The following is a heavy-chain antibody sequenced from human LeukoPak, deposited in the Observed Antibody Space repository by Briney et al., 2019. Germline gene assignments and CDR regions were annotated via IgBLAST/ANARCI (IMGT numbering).Heavy chain of an antibody. J-gene: IGHJ5*02. Sequence: GRSLRLSCAASGFTFDDYAMHWVRHAPGKGLEWVSGISWNSGSIGYADSVKGRFTISRDNAKNSLYLQMNSLRAEDTALYYCASLDPGGDGYNSWGQGTLVTVSS. V-gene: IGHV3-9*01. CDR2: ISWNSGSI. CDR1: GFTFDDYA. CDR3: ASLDPGGDGYNS. D-gene: IGHD5-12*01.